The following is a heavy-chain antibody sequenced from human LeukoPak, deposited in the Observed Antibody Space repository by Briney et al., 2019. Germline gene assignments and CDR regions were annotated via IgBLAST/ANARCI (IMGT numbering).Heavy chain of an antibody. CDR1: GGSFSSYY. D-gene: IGHD6-13*01. J-gene: IGHJ4*02. V-gene: IGHV4-59*01. CDR3: ARISSSSWLFDY. CDR2: IYYSGST. Sequence: SETLSLTCAVYGGSFSSYYWSWIRQPPGKGLEWIGYIYYSGSTNYNPSLKSRVTISVDTSKNQFSLKLSSVTAADTAVYYCARISSSSWLFDYWGQGTLVTVSS.